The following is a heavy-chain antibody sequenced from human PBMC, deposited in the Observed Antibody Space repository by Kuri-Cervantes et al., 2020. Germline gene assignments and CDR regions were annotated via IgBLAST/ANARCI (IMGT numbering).Heavy chain of an antibody. Sequence: SQTLSLTCSVYGGSFSGYYCSWIRQPPGKGLEWIASFYHSGSTYYNPSLNNRVTISVDTSTNQFSLKLKSLTPADTAVYYCAREGVVGVYYYYGMDVWGQGTTVTVSS. CDR3: AREGVVGVYYYYGMDV. V-gene: IGHV4-34*01. CDR2: FYHSGST. D-gene: IGHD1-26*01. CDR1: GGSFSGYY. J-gene: IGHJ6*02.